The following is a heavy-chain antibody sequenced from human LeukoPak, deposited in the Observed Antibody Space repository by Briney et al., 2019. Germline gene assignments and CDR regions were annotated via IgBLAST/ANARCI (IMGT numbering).Heavy chain of an antibody. CDR1: GASISSSSYY. Sequence: SETLSLTCTVSGASISSSSYYWGWIRQPPGKGLEWIGSIYYSGSTYNNPSLRSRVTMSVDTSKNQFSLKLTAVTAADTAVYYCARIYYYDSSGYFYYFDYWGQGTLVTVSS. D-gene: IGHD3-22*01. V-gene: IGHV4-39*01. CDR3: ARIYYYDSSGYFYYFDY. CDR2: IYYSGST. J-gene: IGHJ4*02.